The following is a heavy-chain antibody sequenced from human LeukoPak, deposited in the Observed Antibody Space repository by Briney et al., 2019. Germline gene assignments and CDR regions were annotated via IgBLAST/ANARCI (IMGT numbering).Heavy chain of an antibody. CDR2: IWYDGSNK. V-gene: IGHV3-33*08. J-gene: IGHJ6*02. Sequence: PGGSLRLSCAASGFIFSIYPMHWVRQAPGKGLEWVAVIWYDGSNKYYADSVKGRFTISRDNSKNTLYLQMNSLRAEDTAVYYCARVQGSGVWIDMDVWGQGTTVTVSS. CDR3: ARVQGSGVWIDMDV. CDR1: GFIFSIYP. D-gene: IGHD3-10*01.